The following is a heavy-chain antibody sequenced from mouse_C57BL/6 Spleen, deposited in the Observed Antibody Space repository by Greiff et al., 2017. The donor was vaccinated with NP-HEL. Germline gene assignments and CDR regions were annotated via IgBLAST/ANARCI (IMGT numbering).Heavy chain of an antibody. V-gene: IGHV1-39*01. CDR2: INPNYGTT. D-gene: IGHD1-1*01. Sequence: EVKLMESGPELVKPGASVKISCKASGYSFTDYNMNWVKQSNGKSLEWIGVINPNYGTTSYNQKFKGKATLTVDQSSSTAYMQLNSLTSEDSAVYYCARPGYYGSSSAWFAYWGQGTLVTVSA. CDR3: ARPGYYGSSSAWFAY. CDR1: GYSFTDYN. J-gene: IGHJ3*01.